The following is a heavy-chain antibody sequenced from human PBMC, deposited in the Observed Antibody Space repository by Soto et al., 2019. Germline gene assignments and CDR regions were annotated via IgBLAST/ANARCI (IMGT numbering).Heavy chain of an antibody. J-gene: IGHJ4*02. Sequence: PSECMSLACTVCGDCMSSYNLNWLRQPTGKALEWIGYVYSSGSTNYNPSLKSRVTISVDTSKNQFSLKLTSVTAADTAVYYCARDKITGFFDYWGQGTLVTVSS. CDR3: ARDKITGFFDY. CDR1: GDCMSSYN. V-gene: IGHV4-59*12. CDR2: VYSSGST. D-gene: IGHD2-8*02.